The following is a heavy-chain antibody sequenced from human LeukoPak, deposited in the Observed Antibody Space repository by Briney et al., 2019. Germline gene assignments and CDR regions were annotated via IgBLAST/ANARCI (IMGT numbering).Heavy chain of an antibody. CDR2: IYYSGST. V-gene: IGHV4-31*03. CDR1: GGSISSGGYY. J-gene: IGHJ2*01. Sequence: SQTLSLTCTVSGGSISSGGYYWSWIRQHPGKGLEWIGYIYYSGSTYYNPSLKSRVTISVDTSKNQFSLKLSSVTAADTAVYYCATRDRASNWYFDLWGRGTLVTVSS. CDR3: ATRDRASNWYFDL. D-gene: IGHD5-24*01.